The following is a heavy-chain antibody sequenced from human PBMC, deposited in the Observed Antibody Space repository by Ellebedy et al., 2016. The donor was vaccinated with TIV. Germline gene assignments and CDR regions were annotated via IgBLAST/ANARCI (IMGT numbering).Heavy chain of an antibody. CDR2: ISSTGYYI. Sequence: PGGSLRLSCTASGVTFTSYSMNRVRQAPGKGLEWVSSISSTGYYIYYADSLKGRFTISRDDARNSVFLQMNSLSAEDTAVDYCARSGELDSWGQGTLVTVSS. CDR3: ARSGELDS. V-gene: IGHV3-21*01. D-gene: IGHD1-26*01. CDR1: GVTFTSYS. J-gene: IGHJ4*02.